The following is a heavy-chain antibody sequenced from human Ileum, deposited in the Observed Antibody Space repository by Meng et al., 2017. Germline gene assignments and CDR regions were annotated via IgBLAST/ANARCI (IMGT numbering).Heavy chain of an antibody. J-gene: IGHJ5*01. CDR3: ARVYYDSSGLNWFDS. D-gene: IGHD3-22*01. V-gene: IGHV4-31*03. Sequence: VPLQGPGPGLGKPSQTLPLPCTVSGGSVSEGDYYWGWVRQHPGKGLECIGHMYSSGNAYYNPSLKSRVSMSVDTSKNQFSVRLSSVTAADTAIYYCARVYYDSSGLNWFDSWGQGTLVTVSS. CDR1: GGSVSEGDYY. CDR2: MYSSGNA.